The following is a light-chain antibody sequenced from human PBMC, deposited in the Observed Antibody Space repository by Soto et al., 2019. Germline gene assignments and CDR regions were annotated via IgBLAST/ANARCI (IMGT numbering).Light chain of an antibody. J-gene: IGKJ1*01. CDR1: QSLLQSNGYNS. V-gene: IGKV2-28*01. CDR3: MPAQQTPPT. CDR2: FGS. Sequence: DIVMTQSPLSLPVTPGEPASISCNSSQSLLQSNGYNSLDWYLQKPGQSPQLLIYFGSDRASGVPARFSGRGSGTDFTLKIRGVEAEDVAIYYCMPAQQTPPTFGQGTKVEIK.